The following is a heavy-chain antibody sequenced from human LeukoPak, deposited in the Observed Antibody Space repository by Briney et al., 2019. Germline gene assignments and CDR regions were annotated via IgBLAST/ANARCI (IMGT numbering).Heavy chain of an antibody. V-gene: IGHV3-23*01. CDR3: AKDFVRYNIQFDY. CDR2: ISGGGAGT. D-gene: IGHD1-1*01. CDR1: GFTFSTYG. Sequence: GGSLRLSCAGSGFTFSTYGMSWVRQAPGKGLEWVSSISGGGAGTYYADSVRGRFTISRDNSKNTLYLQMNSLRAEDTALYYCAKDFVRYNIQFDYWGQGAPGHRLL. J-gene: IGHJ4*02.